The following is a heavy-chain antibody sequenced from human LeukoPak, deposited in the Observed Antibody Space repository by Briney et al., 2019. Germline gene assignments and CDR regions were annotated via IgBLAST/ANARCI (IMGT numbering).Heavy chain of an antibody. J-gene: IGHJ4*02. CDR3: AKEGGGVIDTFDY. D-gene: IGHD3-16*02. V-gene: IGHV3-13*01. Sequence: PGGSLRLSCFASGFSVTTYDMYWVRQAAGRGLEWVSAVGTNDDTYYLGSVKGRFTISRDNSKNTLYLQMNSLRAEDTAVYYCAKEGGGVIDTFDYWGQGTLVTVSS. CDR2: VGTNDDT. CDR1: GFSVTTYD.